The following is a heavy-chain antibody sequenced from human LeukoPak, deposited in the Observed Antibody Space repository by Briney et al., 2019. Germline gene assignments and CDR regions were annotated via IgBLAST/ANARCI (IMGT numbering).Heavy chain of an antibody. D-gene: IGHD5-24*01. CDR3: ARGRMSTILFDY. J-gene: IGHJ4*02. CDR1: GYTFTGYY. CDR2: INPNSGGT. Sequence: GASVKVSCKASGYTFTGYYIHWVRQAPGQGLEWMGWINPNSGGTNYAQKFQGRVTMTSYTSISTAYMELSRLRPNDTAVYYCARGRMSTILFDYWGQGTLVTVSS. V-gene: IGHV1-2*02.